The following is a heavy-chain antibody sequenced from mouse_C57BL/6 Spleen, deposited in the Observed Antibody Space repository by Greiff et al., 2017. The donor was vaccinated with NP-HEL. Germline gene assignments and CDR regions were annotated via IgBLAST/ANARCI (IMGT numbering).Heavy chain of an antibody. CDR3: ARDRGVYYYYFDY. Sequence: EVKLMESGGGLVKPGGSLKLSCAASGFTFSSYAMSWVRQTPEKRLEWVATISDGGSYTYYPDNVKGRFTISRENAKNNLYLQMSHLKSEDTAMYYCARDRGVYYYYFDYWGQGITLTVSS. D-gene: IGHD1-1*01. J-gene: IGHJ2*01. V-gene: IGHV5-4*01. CDR2: ISDGGSYT. CDR1: GFTFSSYA.